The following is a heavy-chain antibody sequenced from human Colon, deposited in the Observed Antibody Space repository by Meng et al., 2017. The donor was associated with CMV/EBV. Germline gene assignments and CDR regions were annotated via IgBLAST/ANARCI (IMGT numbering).Heavy chain of an antibody. Sequence: SETLSLTCSVSGGSIDSNMYYWGWIRQPPGKGLEWVGSIHSSGTTHRNPSLKSRETLLLDKSKNQFSLKVTSVTAADTAVYFCACLTGTVHYWGQGTLVTVSS. V-gene: IGHV4-39*07. J-gene: IGHJ4*02. CDR2: IHSSGTT. D-gene: IGHD1-7*01. CDR3: ACLTGTVHY. CDR1: GGSIDSNMYY.